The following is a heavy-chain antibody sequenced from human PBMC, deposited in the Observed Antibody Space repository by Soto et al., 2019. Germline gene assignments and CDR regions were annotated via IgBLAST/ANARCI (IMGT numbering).Heavy chain of an antibody. D-gene: IGHD6-19*01. CDR3: ARILSRGITPGWSKGGFDY. CDR2: ISGSGGDT. CDR1: GFTFSRYP. V-gene: IGHV3-23*01. Sequence: ESLTIYCSVPGFTFSRYPMAWVPQAPGNGLEWVSAISGSGGDTYYADSVKGRFTMSRDNSKSTLYLQMNSLRADDTAVYYCARILSRGITPGWSKGGFDYWGQGTMVTVSS. J-gene: IGHJ4*02.